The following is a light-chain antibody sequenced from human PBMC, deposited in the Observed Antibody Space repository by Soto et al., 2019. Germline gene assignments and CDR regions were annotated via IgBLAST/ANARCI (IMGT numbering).Light chain of an antibody. Sequence: DIQMTQSPSSLSASVGDRVTITCRASQGISNYLAWYQQKPGKVPKLLIYAASTSQSGVPSRVSGSGSGTDFTINISSLPPEDVATYYCQKYHSAPWTFGQGTKVEIK. CDR3: QKYHSAPWT. CDR2: AAS. V-gene: IGKV1-27*01. J-gene: IGKJ1*01. CDR1: QGISNY.